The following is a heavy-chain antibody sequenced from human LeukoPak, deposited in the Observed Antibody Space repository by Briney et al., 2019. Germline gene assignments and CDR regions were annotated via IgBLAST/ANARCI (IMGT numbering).Heavy chain of an antibody. Sequence: GGSLRLSCAASGFTFSSYWMHWVRQAPGKGLVWVSRINTDGSSTSYADSVKGRFTISRDNAKNTLYLQMNSLRAEDTAVYYCAKEAPAGAFDYWGQGTLVTVSS. CDR1: GFTFSSYW. V-gene: IGHV3-74*01. CDR3: AKEAPAGAFDY. CDR2: INTDGSST. J-gene: IGHJ4*02. D-gene: IGHD6-13*01.